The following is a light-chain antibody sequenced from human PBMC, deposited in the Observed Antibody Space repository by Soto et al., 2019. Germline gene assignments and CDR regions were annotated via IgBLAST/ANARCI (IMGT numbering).Light chain of an antibody. CDR3: QQYNSYPWT. CDR1: QSISSW. CDR2: KAS. Sequence: DIRMPQSPSTLSASVGDRVTITCRASQSISSWWAWYQQKPGKAPKLLIYKASSLESGVPSRFSGSGSGTEFTLTISSLQPDDFATHYCQQYNSYPWTFGQGTKVEIK. V-gene: IGKV1-5*03. J-gene: IGKJ1*01.